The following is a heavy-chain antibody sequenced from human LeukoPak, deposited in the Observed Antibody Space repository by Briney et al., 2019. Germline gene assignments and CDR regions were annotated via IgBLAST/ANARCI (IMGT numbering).Heavy chain of an antibody. Sequence: GASLRLSCAASGFTFSSYGMHWVRQAPGKGLEWVAVIWYDGSNKYYADSVKGRFTISRDNSKDTLYLQMNSLRAEDTAVYYCASGSQWLVIDYWGQGTLVTVSS. CDR2: IWYDGSNK. J-gene: IGHJ4*02. V-gene: IGHV3-33*01. D-gene: IGHD6-19*01. CDR1: GFTFSSYG. CDR3: ASGSQWLVIDY.